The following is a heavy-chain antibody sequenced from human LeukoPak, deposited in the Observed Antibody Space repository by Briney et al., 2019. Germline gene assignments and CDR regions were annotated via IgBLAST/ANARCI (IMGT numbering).Heavy chain of an antibody. Sequence: GGSLRLSCAASGFTLSSYPMNWVRQAPGKGLEWVSTFVRGSTYYADTVQGRFTTSRDNSKNTLYLQMNSLRAEDTAVYFCTRAAPYGTSWYGKDDNWGQGTLVAVSS. D-gene: IGHD6-13*01. CDR3: TRAAPYGTSWYGKDDN. J-gene: IGHJ4*02. V-gene: IGHV3-23*01. CDR2: FVRGST. CDR1: GFTLSSYP.